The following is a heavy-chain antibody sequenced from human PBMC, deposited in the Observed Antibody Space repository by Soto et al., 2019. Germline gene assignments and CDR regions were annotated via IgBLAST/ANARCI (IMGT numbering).Heavy chain of an antibody. J-gene: IGHJ5*02. D-gene: IGHD3-22*01. CDR1: GYTFTSYY. V-gene: IGHV1-46*01. Sequence: ASVKVSCKASGYTFTSYYMHWVRQAPGQGLEWMGIINPSGGSTSYAQKFQGRVTMTRDTSTRTVYMELSSLRSEDTAVYYCAREYPDSSGYHNWFDPWGQGSLVTVSS. CDR3: AREYPDSSGYHNWFDP. CDR2: INPSGGST.